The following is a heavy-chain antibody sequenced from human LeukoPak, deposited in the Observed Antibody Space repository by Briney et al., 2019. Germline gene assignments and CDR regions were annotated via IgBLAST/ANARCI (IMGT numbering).Heavy chain of an antibody. Sequence: PGGSLRLSCAASGFTFSSYAMSWVRQAPGKGLEWVSAISGSGGSTYYADSVKGRFTISRDNSKNTLYLQMNSLRAEDTAVYYCAKSAIVVVPAARGDYYYYYMDVWGKGTTVTVSS. CDR1: GFTFSSYA. D-gene: IGHD2-2*01. CDR2: ISGSGGST. V-gene: IGHV3-23*01. CDR3: AKSAIVVVPAARGDYYYYYMDV. J-gene: IGHJ6*03.